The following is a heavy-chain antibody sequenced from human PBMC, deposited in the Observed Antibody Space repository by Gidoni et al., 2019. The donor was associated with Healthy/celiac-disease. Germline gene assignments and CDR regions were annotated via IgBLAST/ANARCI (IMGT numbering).Heavy chain of an antibody. CDR2: LYYSGST. V-gene: IGHV4-39*07. CDR1: GGSISRSSYY. J-gene: IGHJ4*02. Sequence: QLQLQESGPGLVKPSETLSLTCTVSGGSISRSSYYWGWIRQPPGKGLEWIGSLYYSGSTYYNPSLKSRVTISVDTSKNQLSLKLSSVTAADTAVYYCARSAVAYGSGSLDYWGQGTLVTVSS. CDR3: ARSAVAYGSGSLDY. D-gene: IGHD3-10*01.